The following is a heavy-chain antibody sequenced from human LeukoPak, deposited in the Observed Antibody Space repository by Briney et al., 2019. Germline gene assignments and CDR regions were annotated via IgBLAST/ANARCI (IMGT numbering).Heavy chain of an antibody. Sequence: SETLSLTCAVYGGSFSGYYWSWIRQPPGKGLEWIGEINHSGSTNYNPSLKSRVTISVDTSKNQFSLKLSSVTAADTAVYFCARDQDRVGYNYLRAFDIWGQGAMVTVSS. CDR1: GGSFSGYY. J-gene: IGHJ3*02. V-gene: IGHV4-34*01. CDR3: ARDQDRVGYNYLRAFDI. CDR2: INHSGST. D-gene: IGHD5-24*01.